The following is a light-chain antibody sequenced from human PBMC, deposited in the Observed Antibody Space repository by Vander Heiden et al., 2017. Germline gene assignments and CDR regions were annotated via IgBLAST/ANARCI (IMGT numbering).Light chain of an antibody. Sequence: HSPLTHPPSVSRSPAQSITISCTGTSTNVGDYNYVSWYQQHPGKAPNLMIYDVSNRPSGVSNRFSGSKSGTTASLTISVLQAEDEADYFGTSYASSSLVVFGGGTKLTVL. J-gene: IGLJ2*01. CDR3: TSYASSSLVV. CDR1: STNVGDYNY. CDR2: DVS. V-gene: IGLV2-14*01.